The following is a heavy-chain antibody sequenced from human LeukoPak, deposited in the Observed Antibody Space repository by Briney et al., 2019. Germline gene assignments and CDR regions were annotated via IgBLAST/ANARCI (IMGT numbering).Heavy chain of an antibody. CDR2: IWYDGSNK. CDR1: GFTFSSYG. CDR3: ARGPITAETSFDY. D-gene: IGHD1-20*01. Sequence: GGSLRLSCAASGFTFSSYGMHWVRQAPGKGLEWVAVIWYDGSNKYYADSVKGRFTISRDNSKNTLYLQMNSLRSEDTAVYYCARGPITAETSFDYWGQGTLVTVSS. J-gene: IGHJ4*02. V-gene: IGHV3-33*01.